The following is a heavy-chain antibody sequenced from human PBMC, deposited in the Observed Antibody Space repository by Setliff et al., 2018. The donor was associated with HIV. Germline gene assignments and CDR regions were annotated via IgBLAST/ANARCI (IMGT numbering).Heavy chain of an antibody. CDR3: TTGEDTVLMVSDYWGSVTYYVRAFDI. CDR1: GFTFSNAW. D-gene: IGHD2-8*01. V-gene: IGHV3-15*04. CDR2: IESKTNGGTT. J-gene: IGHJ3*02. Sequence: AGGSLRLSCAVSGFTFSNAWMSWVRQAPGKGLEWVGRIESKTNGGTTDYGAPVKGRFTISRDDSKNTVYLQMNSLKTEDTAVYYCTTGEDTVLMVSDYWGSVTYYVRAFDIWGQGTMVTVSS.